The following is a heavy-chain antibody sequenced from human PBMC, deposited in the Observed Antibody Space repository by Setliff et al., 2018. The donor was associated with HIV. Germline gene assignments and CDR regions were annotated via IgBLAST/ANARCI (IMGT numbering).Heavy chain of an antibody. CDR2: IYYSGST. CDR3: ARELDSNYYYYMDV. J-gene: IGHJ6*03. D-gene: IGHD4-4*01. CDR1: GGSISSGGYY. V-gene: IGHV4-31*03. Sequence: PSETLSLTCTVSGGSISSGGYYWSWIRQHPGKGLEWIGYIYYSGSTYYNPSLKSRVTISVDTSKNQFSLKLSSVTAADTAVYYCARELDSNYYYYMDVWGKGTTVTVSS.